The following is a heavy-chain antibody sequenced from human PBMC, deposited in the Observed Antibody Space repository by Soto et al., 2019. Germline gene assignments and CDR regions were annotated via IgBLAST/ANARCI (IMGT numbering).Heavy chain of an antibody. V-gene: IGHV3-48*01. J-gene: IGHJ6*03. CDR1: GFTFSSYS. D-gene: IGHD3-10*01. CDR3: ARDQVFYGPNTYYYMDV. Sequence: GGSLRLSCAASGFTFSSYSMNWVRQAPGKGLEWVSYISSSSSTIYYADSVKGRFTISRDNAKNSLYLQMNSLRAEDTAVYYCARDQVFYGPNTYYYMDVWGKGTTVTVSS. CDR2: ISSSSSTI.